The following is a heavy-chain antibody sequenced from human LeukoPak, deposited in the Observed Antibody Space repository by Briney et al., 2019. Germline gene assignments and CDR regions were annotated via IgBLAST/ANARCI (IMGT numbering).Heavy chain of an antibody. J-gene: IGHJ4*02. CDR2: VYYTGST. CDR1: GASISNSY. CDR3: ARRVEPVAGTGSFDY. V-gene: IGHV4-59*08. D-gene: IGHD6-19*01. Sequence: SETLSLTCTISGASISNSYWTWIRQPPGKGLEWIGYVYYTGSTNYNSSLKSRVAISIDTSKNQFSLKLTSVTAADTAVYYCARRVEPVAGTGSFDYWGQGTLVTVSS.